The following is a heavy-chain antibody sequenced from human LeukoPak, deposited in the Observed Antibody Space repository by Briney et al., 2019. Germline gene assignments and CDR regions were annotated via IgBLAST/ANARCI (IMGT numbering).Heavy chain of an antibody. CDR1: GFTFSTYA. CDR2: ISDTT. J-gene: IGHJ5*02. D-gene: IGHD1-20*01. Sequence: GGSLRLSCAASGFTFSTYAMSWVRQASGKGLEWVSAISDTTYYADSVKGRFTISRDNSKNTLYLQMNSLRAEDTAVYYCAKAQAITGRNLFDPWGQGTLVTVSS. CDR3: AKAQAITGRNLFDP. V-gene: IGHV3-23*01.